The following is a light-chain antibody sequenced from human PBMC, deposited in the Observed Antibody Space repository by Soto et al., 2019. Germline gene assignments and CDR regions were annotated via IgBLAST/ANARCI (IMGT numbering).Light chain of an antibody. CDR2: EAS. V-gene: IGKV1-39*01. Sequence: DIQMTQFPSSLSASIGDRVTISYRASQSLYNYLNWYQQQPGKAPRLLIYEASSLQSDVPSRFSGSGSGTDFNLTISSLQPEDFATYYCQQSYSVLFTFGQGTKLEIK. J-gene: IGKJ2*01. CDR1: QSLYNY. CDR3: QQSYSVLFT.